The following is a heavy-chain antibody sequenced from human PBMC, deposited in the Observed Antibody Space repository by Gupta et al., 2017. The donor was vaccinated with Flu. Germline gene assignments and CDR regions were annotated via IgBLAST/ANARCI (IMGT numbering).Heavy chain of an antibody. CDR1: TFNSYA. Sequence: TFNSYAMSWVRQAPGKGLEWVSGISASGFSTYYADSVEGRFTISRDKSKNMVFLQMNGLRAEDTATYYCAKDRAPREYCSDGSCWYYFDSWGQGTLVTVSS. CDR2: ISASGFST. J-gene: IGHJ4*02. V-gene: IGHV3-23*01. CDR3: AKDRAPREYCSDGSCWYYFDS. D-gene: IGHD2-15*01.